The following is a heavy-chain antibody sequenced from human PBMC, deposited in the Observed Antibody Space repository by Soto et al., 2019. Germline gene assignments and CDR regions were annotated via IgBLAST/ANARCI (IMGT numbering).Heavy chain of an antibody. J-gene: IGHJ4*02. D-gene: IGHD5-12*01. CDR2: IIRIFGTA. CDR3: AIMRRDGYKLAY. V-gene: IGHV1-69*13. Sequence: ASLKVSCKSSGGTFSSCAISWVRQAPGQGLEWMGGIIRIFGTANYAQKFQGRVTITADESTSTAYMELSSLRSEDTAVYYCAIMRRDGYKLAYWGQGTLVTVSS. CDR1: GGTFSSCA.